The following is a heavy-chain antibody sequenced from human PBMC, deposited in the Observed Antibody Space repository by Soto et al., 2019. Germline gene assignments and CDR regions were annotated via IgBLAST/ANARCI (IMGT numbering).Heavy chain of an antibody. D-gene: IGHD3-10*01. CDR3: ARVGTLVRGTFYFDY. CDR2: ISYDGNNK. Sequence: QVQLVESGGGVVQPGRSLRLSCAASGFTFNDYAMHWVRQAPGKGLEWVAVISYDGNNKLYADSVKGRFTISRDNSKNTLYLQMNSLRAEDTSVFYCARVGTLVRGTFYFDYWGQLTIVIVSS. J-gene: IGHJ4*02. CDR1: GFTFNDYA. V-gene: IGHV3-30-3*01.